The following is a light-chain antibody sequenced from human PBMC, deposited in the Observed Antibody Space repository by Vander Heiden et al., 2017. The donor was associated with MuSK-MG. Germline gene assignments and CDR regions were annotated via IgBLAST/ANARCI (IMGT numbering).Light chain of an antibody. CDR3: QQDDTYWT. CDR2: KAS. V-gene: IGKV1-5*03. Sequence: DIQMTQSPSTLSASVGDRVTITCRASQSINSWLAWYQQKPGKAPKLLIYKASSLESGVPSRFSGSGSGTVFTLTISSLQPDDFATYYCQQDDTYWTFGQGTKVEIK. CDR1: QSINSW. J-gene: IGKJ1*01.